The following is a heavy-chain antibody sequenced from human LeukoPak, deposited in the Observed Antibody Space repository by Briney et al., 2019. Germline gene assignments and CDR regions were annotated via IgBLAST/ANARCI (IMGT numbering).Heavy chain of an antibody. D-gene: IGHD1-26*01. CDR2: INPNSGGT. CDR3: ARGSSRAVGATKGFDY. CDR1: GYTFTGYY. V-gene: IGHV1-2*02. J-gene: IGHJ4*02. Sequence: GASVKVSCKASGYTFTGYYMHWVRQAPGQGLEWMGWINPNSGGTNYAQKFQGRVTMTRDTSISTAYMELSRLRSDDTAVYYCARGSSRAVGATKGFDYWGQGTLVTVSS.